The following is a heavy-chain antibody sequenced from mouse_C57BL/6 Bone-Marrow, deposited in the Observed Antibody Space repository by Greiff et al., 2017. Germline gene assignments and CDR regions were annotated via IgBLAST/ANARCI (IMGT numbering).Heavy chain of an antibody. CDR2: IDPEDGDT. CDR3: TTGDYYGSSKYYYAMDY. V-gene: IGHV14-1*01. J-gene: IGHJ4*01. CDR1: GFNIKDYY. Sequence: VQLQQSGAELVRPGASVKLSCTASGFNIKDYYMHWVKQRPEQGLEWIGRIDPEDGDTEYAPKFQSKATMTADTSSNTAYLQLSSLTSEDTAVYYCTTGDYYGSSKYYYAMDYWGQGTSVTVSS. D-gene: IGHD1-1*01.